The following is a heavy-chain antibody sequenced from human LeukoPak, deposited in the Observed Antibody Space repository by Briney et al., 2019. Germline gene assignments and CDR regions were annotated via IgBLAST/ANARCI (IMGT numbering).Heavy chain of an antibody. V-gene: IGHV4-39*07. CDR2: IYYSGIT. CDR3: ASSRVAAGAIDY. D-gene: IGHD6-25*01. Sequence: SETLSLTCTVSGGSISSSTHYWGWIRQSPGRGLEWIGSIYYSGITYYNPSLKSRVTMSVDTSKKQFSLKVSSVTAADTAVYYCASSRVAAGAIDYWGQGTLVTVSS. J-gene: IGHJ4*02. CDR1: GGSISSSTHY.